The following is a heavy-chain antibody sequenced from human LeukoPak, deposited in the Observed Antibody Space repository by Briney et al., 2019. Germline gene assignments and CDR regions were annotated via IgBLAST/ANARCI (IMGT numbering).Heavy chain of an antibody. D-gene: IGHD1-26*01. CDR1: GFSFSRYT. J-gene: IGHJ4*02. CDR2: ISSSSSYI. V-gene: IGHV3-21*01. CDR3: ARAKGARPGYFDY. Sequence: GGSLRLSCAASGFSFSRYTMNWVRQAPGKGLEWVSFISSSSSYIYYPDSVKGRFTISRDNAKNSLYLQMNSLRAEDTAVYYCARAKGARPGYFDYWGQGTLVTVSS.